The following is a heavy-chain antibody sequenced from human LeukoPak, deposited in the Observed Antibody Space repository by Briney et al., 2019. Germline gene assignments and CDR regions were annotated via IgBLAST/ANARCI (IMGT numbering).Heavy chain of an antibody. J-gene: IGHJ4*02. CDR1: GYTFTSYG. CDR3: ARGNGGWLRHLPLDY. CDR2: ISAYNGNT. Sequence: ASVKVSCKASGYTFTSYGISWVRQAPGQGLEWMGWISAYNGNTNYAQKLQGRVTMTTDTSTSTAYMELSSLRSEDTAVYYCARGNGGWLRHLPLDYWGQGTLVTVSS. V-gene: IGHV1-18*01. D-gene: IGHD5-12*01.